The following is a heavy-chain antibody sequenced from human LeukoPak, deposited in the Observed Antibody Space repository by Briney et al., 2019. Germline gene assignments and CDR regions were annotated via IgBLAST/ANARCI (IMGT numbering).Heavy chain of an antibody. CDR2: ISSSGSYI. CDR3: ARDREYCSGGSCYSYYYYYMDV. D-gene: IGHD2-15*01. V-gene: IGHV3-21*01. CDR1: GFTFSSYS. Sequence: PGGSLRLSCAASGFTFSSYSMNWVRQAPGKGLEWVSSISSSGSYIYYADSVKGRFTISRDNAKNSLYLQMNSLRAEDTAVYYCARDREYCSGGSCYSYYYYYMDVWGKGTTVTVSS. J-gene: IGHJ6*03.